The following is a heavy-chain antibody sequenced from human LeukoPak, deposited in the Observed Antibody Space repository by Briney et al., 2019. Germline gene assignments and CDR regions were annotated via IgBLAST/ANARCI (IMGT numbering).Heavy chain of an antibody. Sequence: GASVKVSCKASGYTFTGYYMHWVRQAPGQGLEWMGWINPNSGGTNYAQKFQGRVTMTRDTSISTAYMGLSRLRSDDTAVYYCATGDIVVVPAADNWFDPWGQGTLVTVSS. CDR2: INPNSGGT. V-gene: IGHV1-2*02. CDR3: ATGDIVVVPAADNWFDP. D-gene: IGHD2-2*01. J-gene: IGHJ5*02. CDR1: GYTFTGYY.